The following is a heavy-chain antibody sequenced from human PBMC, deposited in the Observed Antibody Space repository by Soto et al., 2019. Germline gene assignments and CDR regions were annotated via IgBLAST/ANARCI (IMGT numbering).Heavy chain of an antibody. CDR2: IYYSGST. CDR1: GGSISSGGYY. J-gene: IGHJ3*02. V-gene: IGHV4-31*03. CDR3: ASGYCSSTSCYVAFDI. D-gene: IGHD2-2*03. Sequence: LSLTCTVSGGSISSGGYYWSWIRQHPGKGLEWIGYIYYSGSTYYNPSLKSRVTISVDTSKNQFSLKLSSVTAADTAVYYCASGYCSSTSCYVAFDIWGQGTMVTVSS.